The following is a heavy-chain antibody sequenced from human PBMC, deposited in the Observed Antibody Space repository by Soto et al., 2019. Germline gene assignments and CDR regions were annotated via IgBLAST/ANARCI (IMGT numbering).Heavy chain of an antibody. D-gene: IGHD2-15*01. CDR3: AHRPSYCSGGSCYSGFDY. Sequence: QITLKESGPPLVKPTQTLTLTCTFSGFSLSTSGVGVGWIRQPPGKALEWLALIYWDDDKRYSPSLKSRLTTTKHTSTNQVVLTMTNMDPVDTATYYCAHRPSYCSGGSCYSGFDYWGQGTLVTVSS. J-gene: IGHJ4*02. CDR2: IYWDDDK. V-gene: IGHV2-5*02. CDR1: GFSLSTSGVG.